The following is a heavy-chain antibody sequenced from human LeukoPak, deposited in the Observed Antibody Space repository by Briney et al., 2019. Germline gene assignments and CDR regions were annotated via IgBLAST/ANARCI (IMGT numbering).Heavy chain of an antibody. V-gene: IGHV3-23*01. J-gene: IGHJ4*02. Sequence: GGSLRLSCAASGFTFSSYGMNWVRQAPGKGLEWVSAISGSGGSTYYADSVKGRFTISRDNAKNSLYLQMNSLRAEDTALYYCARGGYGDPISRLDYWGQGTLVTVSS. D-gene: IGHD4-17*01. CDR1: GFTFSSYG. CDR3: ARGGYGDPISRLDY. CDR2: ISGSGGST.